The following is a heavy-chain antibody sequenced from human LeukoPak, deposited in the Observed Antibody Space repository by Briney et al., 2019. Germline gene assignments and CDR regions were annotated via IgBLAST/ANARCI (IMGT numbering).Heavy chain of an antibody. V-gene: IGHV3-21*04. CDR2: ISSSSSYI. CDR3: AKVSGFGELLSVNWFDP. D-gene: IGHD3-10*01. Sequence: PGGSLRLSCAASGFTFSSYSMNWVRQAPGKGLEWVSSISSSSSYIYYADSVKGRFTISRDNSKNTLYLQMNSLRAEDTAVYYCAKVSGFGELLSVNWFDPWGQGTLVTVSS. CDR1: GFTFSSYS. J-gene: IGHJ5*02.